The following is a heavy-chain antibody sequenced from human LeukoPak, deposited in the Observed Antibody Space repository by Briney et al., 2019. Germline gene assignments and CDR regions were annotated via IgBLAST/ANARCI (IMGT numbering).Heavy chain of an antibody. V-gene: IGHV1-18*01. CDR1: GYTFTSYG. CDR2: ISAYNGNT. J-gene: IGHJ4*02. CDR3: ARDFTLTPYDFWSGYQTDY. D-gene: IGHD3-3*01. Sequence: ASVKVSCKASGYTFTSYGISWVRQAPGQGLEGMGWISAYNGNTNYAQKLQGRVTMTTGTSTSTAYMELRSLRSDDTAVYYCARDFTLTPYDFWSGYQTDYWGQGTLVTVSS.